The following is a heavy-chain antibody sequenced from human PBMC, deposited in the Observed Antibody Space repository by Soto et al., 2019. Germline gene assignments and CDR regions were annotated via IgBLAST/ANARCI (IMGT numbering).Heavy chain of an antibody. Sequence: GGSLRLSCAVSGVNFRTHSMNWVRQAPGKGLEWVSTIDGVSGTDTFYAESVKCRFTISTDTTKNIVFLQMNRLRAEDTVVYFCTTDYVYYYSSSAYPIWGRGTLVTVSS. CDR1: GVNFRTHS. D-gene: IGHD2-2*01. V-gene: IGHV3-23*01. CDR3: TTDYVYYYSSSAYPI. J-gene: IGHJ1*01. CDR2: IDGVSGTDT.